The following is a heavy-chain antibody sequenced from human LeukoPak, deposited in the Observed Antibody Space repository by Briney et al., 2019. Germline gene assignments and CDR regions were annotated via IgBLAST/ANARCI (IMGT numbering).Heavy chain of an antibody. V-gene: IGHV2-5*02. CDR2: IYWDDDK. Sequence: SGPTLVKPTQTLTLTCTFSGFSLSTSGVGVGWIRQPPGKALEWLALIYWDDDKRYSPSLKSRLTITKDTSKNQVVLTMTNMDPVDTATYYCAHAPAITMVRGFDYWGQGSLVTVSS. CDR3: AHAPAITMVRGFDY. D-gene: IGHD3-10*01. J-gene: IGHJ4*02. CDR1: GFSLSTSGVG.